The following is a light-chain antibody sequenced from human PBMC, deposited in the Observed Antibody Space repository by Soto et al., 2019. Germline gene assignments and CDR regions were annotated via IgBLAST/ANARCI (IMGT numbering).Light chain of an antibody. J-gene: IGKJ4*01. CDR3: QQHSNWPLT. V-gene: IGKV3D-20*02. Sequence: EIVLAQSPGTLSLSPGERATLSCRASQSVSSSYLAWYQQKPGQAPRLLIYGASTRAPGIPARFSGSGSGTEFTLTISGLQSEDFAVYYCQQHSNWPLTFGGGTKVDIK. CDR1: QSVSSSY. CDR2: GAS.